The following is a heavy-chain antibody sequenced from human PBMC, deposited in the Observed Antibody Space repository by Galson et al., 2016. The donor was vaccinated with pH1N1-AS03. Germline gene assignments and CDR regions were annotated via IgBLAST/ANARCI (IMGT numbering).Heavy chain of an antibody. CDR1: GYTFTSYY. Sequence: SCKASGYTFTSYYIHWVRQAPGQGREWMGIINPSDGNTNYAQRFQGRVTMTRDTSTSTVYMELSSLRSDDTAVYYCARVSAGLTGYYYAMDVWGHGTLVTVSS. J-gene: IGHJ6*02. CDR3: ARVSAGLTGYYYAMDV. V-gene: IGHV1-46*01. D-gene: IGHD4/OR15-4a*01. CDR2: INPSDGNT.